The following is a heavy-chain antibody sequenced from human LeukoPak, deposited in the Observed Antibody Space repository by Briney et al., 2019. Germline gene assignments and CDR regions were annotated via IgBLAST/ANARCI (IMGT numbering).Heavy chain of an antibody. CDR3: ASKHYYDSSGLL. D-gene: IGHD3-22*01. J-gene: IGHJ3*01. CDR2: ISSSGSTI. Sequence: PGGSLRLSCAASGFTFSDYYMSWIRQAPGKGLEWVSYISSSGSTIYYADSVKGRFTISRDNAKNSLYLQMNSLRAEDTAVYHCASKHYYDSSGLLWGQGTMVTVSS. CDR1: GFTFSDYY. V-gene: IGHV3-11*01.